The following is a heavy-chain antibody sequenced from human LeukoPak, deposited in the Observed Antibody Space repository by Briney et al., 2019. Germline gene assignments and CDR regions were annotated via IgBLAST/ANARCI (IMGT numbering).Heavy chain of an antibody. CDR3: ARKYSSGWQEDY. CDR1: GGSISSGSYY. V-gene: IGHV4-61*02. CDR2: IYTSGST. Sequence: PSQTLSLTCTVSGGSISSGSYYWSWIRQPAGKGLEWIGRIYTSGSTNYNPSLKSRVTISVDTSKNQFSLKLSSVTAADTAVYYCARKYSSGWQEDYWGQGTLVTVS. J-gene: IGHJ4*02. D-gene: IGHD6-19*01.